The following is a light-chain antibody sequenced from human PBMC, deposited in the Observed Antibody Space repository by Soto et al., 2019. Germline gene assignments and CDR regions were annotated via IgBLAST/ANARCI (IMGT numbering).Light chain of an antibody. Sequence: ILLTQSPGTLSLSPGARATLSCWASQSVSSNLAWYQQKPGQAPRLLIYGAFNRATGIPARFSGSGSGTDFTLTINSLEPEDFAVYYCQQRNIWPPVTFGQGTRLEIK. CDR1: QSVSSN. V-gene: IGKV3-11*01. J-gene: IGKJ5*01. CDR2: GAF. CDR3: QQRNIWPPVT.